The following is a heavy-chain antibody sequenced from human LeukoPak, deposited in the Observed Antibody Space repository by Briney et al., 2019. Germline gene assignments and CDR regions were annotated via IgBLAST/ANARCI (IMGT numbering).Heavy chain of an antibody. CDR2: IKHDGSEE. CDR3: ARALGNATGDY. D-gene: IGHD7-27*01. CDR1: GFTFNIFW. J-gene: IGHJ4*02. V-gene: IGHV3-7*04. Sequence: PGGSLRLSCAASGFTFNIFWMSWVRQAQGKGLEWVANIKHDGSEEYYGDSVRGRFTISRDNAKNSLILQMNSLRGEDTAVYYCARALGNATGDYWGQGTVITVSS.